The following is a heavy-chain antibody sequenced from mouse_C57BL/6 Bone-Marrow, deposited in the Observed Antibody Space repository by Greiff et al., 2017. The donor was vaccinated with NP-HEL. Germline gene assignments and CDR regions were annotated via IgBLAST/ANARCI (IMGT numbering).Heavy chain of an antibody. D-gene: IGHD2-3*01. CDR1: GFTFSSYA. CDR3: ARPRDGYFPAWFAY. J-gene: IGHJ3*01. V-gene: IGHV5-4*03. Sequence: EVKLMESGGGLVKPGGSLKLSCAASGFTFSSYAMSRVRQTPEKRLEWVATISDGGSYTYYPDNVKGRFTISRDNAKNNLYLQMSHLKSEDTAMYYCARPRDGYFPAWFAYWGQGTLVTVSA. CDR2: ISDGGSYT.